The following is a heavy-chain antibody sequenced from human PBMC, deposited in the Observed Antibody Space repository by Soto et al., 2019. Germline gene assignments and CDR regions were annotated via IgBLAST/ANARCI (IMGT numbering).Heavy chain of an antibody. J-gene: IGHJ6*02. D-gene: IGHD4-17*01. CDR2: ISSSGSTT. CDR3: ARGGPVTTTYYYYYGMDV. Sequence: QVQLVESGGGLVKPGGSLRLSCAGSGFTFSDYYMSWIRQAPGKGLEWVSYISSSGSTTYYADSVKGRFTISRDNAKNSLYLHMNSRRAEDTAVYYCARGGPVTTTYYYYYGMDVWGQGTTVTVSS. CDR1: GFTFSDYY. V-gene: IGHV3-11*01.